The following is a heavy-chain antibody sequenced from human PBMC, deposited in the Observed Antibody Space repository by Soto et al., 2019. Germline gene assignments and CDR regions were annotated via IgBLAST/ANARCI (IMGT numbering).Heavy chain of an antibody. J-gene: IGHJ6*02. CDR2: IVPSLDTT. V-gene: IGHV1-69*11. Sequence: QVHLVQSGTEVKKPGSSVKVSCKASGGTFSSSGFSWVRQAPGQGLEWMGMIVPSLDTTNYAQKFQARVTITADEVTSTAYMELRSLRSEDTAVDYCARWPQPRYTADPYAVDVWGQGNRVIVSS. CDR3: ARWPQPRYTADPYAVDV. D-gene: IGHD3-16*02. CDR1: GGTFSSSG.